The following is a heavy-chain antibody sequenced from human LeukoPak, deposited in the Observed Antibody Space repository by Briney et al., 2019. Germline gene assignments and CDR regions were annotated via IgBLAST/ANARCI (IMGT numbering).Heavy chain of an antibody. J-gene: IGHJ4*01. CDR1: GYTFTGYY. V-gene: IGHV1-2*04. D-gene: IGHD2-2*01. CDR3: TTRQIVVEPAATSLVRRVLWRSDF. CDR2: INPNSGAT. Sequence: GASVKVCCKASGYTFTGYYMHWVRQAPGQGLEWMGWINPNSGATNYAQKFQGWVTMTRDTSISTAYMELNRLSSEDTAVYYCTTRQIVVEPAATSLVRRVLWRSDFWGHGTLVTVSS.